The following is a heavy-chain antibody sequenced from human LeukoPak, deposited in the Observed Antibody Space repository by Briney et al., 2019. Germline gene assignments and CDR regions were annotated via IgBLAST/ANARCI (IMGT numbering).Heavy chain of an antibody. CDR2: IYYSGTV. Sequence: SETLSLTSTVSGDSLTSYYWSWMRQPPGKGLQWIGYIYYSGTVNYNPSLKSRVTISVDTSKNQFSLNLSSVTAADTAVYYCARLGSYFDYWGQGTLVTVSS. J-gene: IGHJ4*02. CDR3: ARLGSYFDY. V-gene: IGHV4-59*08. CDR1: GDSLTSYY.